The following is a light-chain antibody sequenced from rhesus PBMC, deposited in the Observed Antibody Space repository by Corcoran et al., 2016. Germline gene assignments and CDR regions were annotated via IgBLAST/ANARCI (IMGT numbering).Light chain of an antibody. CDR2: GVY. CDR3: SSYANNSVFI. J-gene: IGLJ1*01. V-gene: IGLV2-13*01. Sequence: QAALTQSPSVSGSPGQSVTISCAGTSSDIGAYNRVSWYRQHPGKAPKLMIFGVYKRPSGVSDRFSASKYGNTASLTISGLQTEDEADYYCSSYANNSVFIFGAGTRLTVL. CDR1: SSDIGAYNR.